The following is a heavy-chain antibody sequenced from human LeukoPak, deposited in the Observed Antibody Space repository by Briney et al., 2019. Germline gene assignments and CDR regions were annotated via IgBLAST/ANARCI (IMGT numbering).Heavy chain of an antibody. D-gene: IGHD2-21*01. CDR2: IIPIFGTA. CDR1: GGTFSSYA. CDR3: ARSPLPYCGGDCSYDY. V-gene: IGHV1-69*05. Sequence: SVKVSCKASGGTFSSYAISWVRQAPGQGLEWMGGIIPIFGTANYAQKFQGRVTITTDESTSTAYMELSSLRSEDTAVYYCARSPLPYCGGDCSYDYWGQGTLVTVSS. J-gene: IGHJ4*02.